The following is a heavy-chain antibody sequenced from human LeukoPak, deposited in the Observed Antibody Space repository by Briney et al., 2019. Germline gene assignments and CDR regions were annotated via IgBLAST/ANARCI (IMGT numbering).Heavy chain of an antibody. Sequence: ASVKVSCKASGYTFSSYDINWVRQATGQGLEWMGWMNPNSGNTGYAQKFQGRLNMTRNTSISTAYMELSSLRSEDTAVYYCARRIGSGWPVQHWGQGTLVTVSS. D-gene: IGHD6-19*01. J-gene: IGHJ1*01. CDR3: ARRIGSGWPVQH. CDR2: MNPNSGNT. V-gene: IGHV1-8*01. CDR1: GYTFSSYD.